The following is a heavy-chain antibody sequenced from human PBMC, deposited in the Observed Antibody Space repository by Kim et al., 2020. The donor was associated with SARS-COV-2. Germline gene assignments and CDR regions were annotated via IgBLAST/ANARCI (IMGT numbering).Heavy chain of an antibody. D-gene: IGHD1-26*01. CDR3: ARQGGVRGNWFDP. J-gene: IGHJ5*02. Sequence: SETLSLTCTVSGGSISSSSYYWGWIRQPPGEGLEWIGSIYYSGSTYYNPSLKSRVTISVDTSKNQFSLKLSSVTAADTAVYYCARQGGVRGNWFDPWGQGTLVTVSS. V-gene: IGHV4-39*01. CDR2: IYYSGST. CDR1: GGSISSSSYY.